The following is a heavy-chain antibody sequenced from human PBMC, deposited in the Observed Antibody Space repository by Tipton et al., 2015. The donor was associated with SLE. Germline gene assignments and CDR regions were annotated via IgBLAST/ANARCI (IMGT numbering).Heavy chain of an antibody. V-gene: IGHV3-64D*09. CDR1: GFTFSSFA. CDR3: VGATANY. D-gene: IGHD1-26*01. J-gene: IGHJ4*02. CDR2: ISSNGGST. Sequence: SLRLSCSASGFTFSSFAIHWVRQAPGKGLEYVSAISSNGGSTYYADSVKGRFTISRDNSKNTLYLQMSSLRPEDTAVYYCVGATANYRGQGTLVTVSS.